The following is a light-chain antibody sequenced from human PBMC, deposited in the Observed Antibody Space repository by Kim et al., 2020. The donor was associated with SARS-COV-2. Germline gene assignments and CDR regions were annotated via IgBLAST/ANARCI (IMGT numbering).Light chain of an antibody. CDR3: QQRGGWPLT. Sequence: EIVLTQSPATLSLSPGERATLSCRASQNVRNYIACYHQTPGRAPRLLMYDASNRATGIPARFSGSGSGTDFTLTISSLEPEDFGVYYCQQRGGWPLTFGGGTKVDIK. CDR2: DAS. CDR1: QNVRNY. J-gene: IGKJ4*01. V-gene: IGKV3-11*01.